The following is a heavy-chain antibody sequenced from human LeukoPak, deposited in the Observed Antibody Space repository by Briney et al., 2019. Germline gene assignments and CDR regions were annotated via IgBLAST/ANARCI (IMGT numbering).Heavy chain of an antibody. D-gene: IGHD2-2*01. J-gene: IGHJ4*02. CDR2: ISAYNGNT. CDR1: GYTFTSYG. Sequence: ASVKVSCKASGYTFTSYGISWVRQAPGQGLEWMGWISAYNGNTNYAQKLQGRVTMTRDTSISTAYMELSRLRSDDTAVYYCARTLGYCSSTSCYLFDYWGQGTLVTVSS. V-gene: IGHV1-18*01. CDR3: ARTLGYCSSTSCYLFDY.